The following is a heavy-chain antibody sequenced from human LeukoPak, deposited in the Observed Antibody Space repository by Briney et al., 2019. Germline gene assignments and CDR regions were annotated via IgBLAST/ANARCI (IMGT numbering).Heavy chain of an antibody. Sequence: PGGSLRLSCEASGFTFSSYSMNWVRQAPGKGLEWVSSISSSSSYIYYADSVKGRFTISRDNAKNSLYLQMNSLRAEDTAVYYCARKTGYSYAFDYWGQGTLVTVSS. D-gene: IGHD5-18*01. V-gene: IGHV3-21*01. J-gene: IGHJ4*02. CDR3: ARKTGYSYAFDY. CDR2: ISSSSSYI. CDR1: GFTFSSYS.